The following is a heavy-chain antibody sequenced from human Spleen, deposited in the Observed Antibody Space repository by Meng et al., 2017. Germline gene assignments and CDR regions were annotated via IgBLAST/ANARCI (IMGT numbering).Heavy chain of an antibody. Sequence: GESLKISCAASGFTFSSYWMNWVRQAPGKGLEWVANIKQDGSEKYYVDSVKGRFTISRDNAKKSMYLQMNSLRAEDTAVYYCARGRRTMPPTYSSGRDSFDIWGQGTMVTVSS. CDR1: GFTFSSYW. J-gene: IGHJ3*02. D-gene: IGHD3-22*01. CDR2: IKQDGSEK. V-gene: IGHV3-7*01. CDR3: ARGRRTMPPTYSSGRDSFDI.